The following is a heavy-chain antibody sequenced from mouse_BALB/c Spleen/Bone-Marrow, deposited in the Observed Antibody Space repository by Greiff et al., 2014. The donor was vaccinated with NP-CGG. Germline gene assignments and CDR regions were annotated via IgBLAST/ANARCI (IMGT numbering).Heavy chain of an antibody. CDR3: ARRASRTGPMDY. Sequence: EVQLVESGGGLVQPGGSRKLSCAASGFTFSNFGMHWVRPAPEKGLEWVAYISCGRSTLYFADTVKGRFTIDRTNSKNTIFLQMTSLRSEDTAMYYCARRASRTGPMDYWGQGTSVTVSS. J-gene: IGHJ4*01. CDR2: ISCGRSTL. CDR1: GFTFSNFG. D-gene: IGHD3-3*01. V-gene: IGHV5-17*02.